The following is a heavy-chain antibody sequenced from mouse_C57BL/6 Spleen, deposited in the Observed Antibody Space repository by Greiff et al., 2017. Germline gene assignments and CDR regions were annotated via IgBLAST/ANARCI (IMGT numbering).Heavy chain of an antibody. J-gene: IGHJ2*01. D-gene: IGHD2-3*01. Sequence: VQLQQSGPELVKPGASVKISCKASGYAFSSSWMNWVKQRPGKGLEWIGRIYPGDGDTNYNGKFKGKATLTVDKSSSTAYMHLSSLTSEDSAVYFWAKEGDLYDGDYFDYWGQGTTLTVSS. V-gene: IGHV1-82*01. CDR1: GYAFSSSW. CDR2: IYPGDGDT. CDR3: AKEGDLYDGDYFDY.